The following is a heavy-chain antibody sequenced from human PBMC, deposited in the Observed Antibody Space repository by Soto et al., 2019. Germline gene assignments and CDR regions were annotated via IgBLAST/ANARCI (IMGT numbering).Heavy chain of an antibody. J-gene: IGHJ4*02. CDR1: GATFSNYA. Sequence: QVRLVQSGAEVKKPGSSVKVSCKASGATFSNYAISWVRQAPGQGLEWMGGIIPVFGTPNYAQKFRGRVTITADESTSTAYMELSSLRSEDTAVYYCVRDVPVEMTQNAYFDHWGQGTLVTVSS. D-gene: IGHD2-15*01. CDR3: VRDVPVEMTQNAYFDH. V-gene: IGHV1-69*01. CDR2: IIPVFGTP.